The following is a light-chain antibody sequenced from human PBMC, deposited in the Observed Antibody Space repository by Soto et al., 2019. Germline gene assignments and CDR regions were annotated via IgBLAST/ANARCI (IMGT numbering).Light chain of an antibody. CDR1: QSVSSSY. CDR3: QHDGTSAL. J-gene: IGKJ3*01. V-gene: IGKV3-20*01. Sequence: EIVLTQSPGTLSLSPGERATLSCRASQSVSSSYLAWYQQKPGQAPRLLIYDASRATGIPDRFSGSGSGTDFTLTITRLEPEDFAVYYCQHDGTSALFGPGTKVDI. CDR2: DAS.